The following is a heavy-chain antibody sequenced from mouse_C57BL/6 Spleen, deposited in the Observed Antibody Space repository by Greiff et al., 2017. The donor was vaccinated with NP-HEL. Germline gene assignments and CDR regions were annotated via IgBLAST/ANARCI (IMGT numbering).Heavy chain of an antibody. D-gene: IGHD6-1*01. Sequence: DVKLQESGPGLVKPSQSLSLTCSVTGYSITSGDYWYWLRKFPGNILEWVGYISYDGSNYYHPSLKNRIFITRDTSKNQFFLKLISVTTEDTATYYCARGGGLLYFDYWGQGTTLTVSA. CDR3: ARGGGLLYFDY. CDR1: GYSITSGDY. V-gene: IGHV3-6*01. CDR2: ISYDGSN. J-gene: IGHJ2*01.